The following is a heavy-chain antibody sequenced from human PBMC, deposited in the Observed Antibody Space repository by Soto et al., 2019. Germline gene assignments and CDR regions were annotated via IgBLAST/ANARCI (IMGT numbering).Heavy chain of an antibody. CDR2: FYYSGST. Sequence: SETLSLTCTVSGGSISSYYWSWIRQPPGKGLEWIGYFYYSGSTNYNPSLKSRVTISVDTSKNQFSLKLSSVTAADTAAYYCARQDYYYMDVWGKGTTVTVSS. CDR1: GGSISSYY. CDR3: ARQDYYYMDV. J-gene: IGHJ6*03. V-gene: IGHV4-59*08.